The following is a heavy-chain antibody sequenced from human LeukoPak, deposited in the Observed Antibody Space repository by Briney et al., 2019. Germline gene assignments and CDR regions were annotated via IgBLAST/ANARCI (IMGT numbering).Heavy chain of an antibody. D-gene: IGHD3-9*01. J-gene: IGHJ4*02. Sequence: ASVKVSCKASGYTFTSYDINWVRQATGQGLEWMGWMNPNSGNTGYAQKFQGRVTMTRNTSISTAYMELSSLRSEDTAVYYCARIVRDYDILTGYLFWGQGTLVTVSS. V-gene: IGHV1-8*01. CDR3: ARIVRDYDILTGYLF. CDR1: GYTFTSYD. CDR2: MNPNSGNT.